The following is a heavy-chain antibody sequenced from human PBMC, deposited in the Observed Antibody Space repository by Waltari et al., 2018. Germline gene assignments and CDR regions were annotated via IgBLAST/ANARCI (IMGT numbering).Heavy chain of an antibody. CDR2: IYHSGNT. CDR3: ARGPRPYCSGGSCYSSWFDP. D-gene: IGHD2-15*01. V-gene: IGHV4-4*02. J-gene: IGHJ5*02. Sequence: QVQLQESGPGLVKPSGTLSLTCAVSGGSISSSNWWSWVRQPPGKGLEWIGEIYHSGNTNYNPSLKSRVTISVDKSKNQFSLKLSSVTAADTAVYYCARGPRPYCSGGSCYSSWFDPWGQGTLVTVSS. CDR1: GGSISSSNW.